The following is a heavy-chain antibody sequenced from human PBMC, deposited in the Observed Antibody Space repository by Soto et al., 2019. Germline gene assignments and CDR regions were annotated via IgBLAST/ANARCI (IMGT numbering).Heavy chain of an antibody. CDR2: INPDSGAT. D-gene: IGHD2-21*01. J-gene: IGHJ4*02. CDR1: GYSFTGYY. V-gene: IGHV1-2*02. CDR3: AGGDYGTGGDPFAVFDY. Sequence: HEHLVQSGAEVKRPGASLKVSCKASGYSFTGYYIHWVRQAPGQGLEWMGWINPDSGATNYAQNFQGRVTLTSGSTISTASIGLTSLTSDDTADYYCAGGDYGTGGDPFAVFDYWGQGTLVIVSS.